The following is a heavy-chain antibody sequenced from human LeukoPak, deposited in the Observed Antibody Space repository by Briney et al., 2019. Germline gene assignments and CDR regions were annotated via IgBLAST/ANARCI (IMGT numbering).Heavy chain of an antibody. CDR3: ARDRSYSYGEHNY. Sequence: GASVQVSCKASGYTFTGYYLHWVRQAPGQGLEWMGWLNPNSGATNYAQTFHGRVTMTRDTSISTAYMELTRLRSDDTAVYYCARDRSYSYGEHNYWGQGTLVTVSS. D-gene: IGHD5-18*01. CDR1: GYTFTGYY. V-gene: IGHV1-2*02. J-gene: IGHJ4*02. CDR2: LNPNSGAT.